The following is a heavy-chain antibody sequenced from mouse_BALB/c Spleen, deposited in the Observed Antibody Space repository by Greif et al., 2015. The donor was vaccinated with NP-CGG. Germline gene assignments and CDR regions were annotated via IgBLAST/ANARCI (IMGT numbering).Heavy chain of an antibody. CDR3: ARQGDDYAMDY. J-gene: IGHJ4*01. CDR2: ISNGGGST. D-gene: IGHD3-3*01. Sequence: DVKLVESGGGLVQPGGSLKLSCATSGFTFSDYYMYWVRQTPEKRLEWVAYISNGGGSTYYPDTVKGRFTISRDNAKNTLYLQMSRLKSEDTAMYYCARQGDDYAMDYWGQGTSVTVSS. V-gene: IGHV5-12*02. CDR1: GFTFSDYY.